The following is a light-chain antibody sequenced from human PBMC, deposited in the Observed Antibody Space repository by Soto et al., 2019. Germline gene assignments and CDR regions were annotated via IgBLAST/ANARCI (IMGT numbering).Light chain of an antibody. Sequence: EIVMTQSPATLSVSPGERATLSCRASQSVSSNLAWYQQKPGQAPRLLIYGASTRATGIPARFSGSGSGTEFTITISSLHSEDFAVYYGQQYNNWPYTFGQGTKLEIK. J-gene: IGKJ2*01. V-gene: IGKV3-15*01. CDR3: QQYNNWPYT. CDR2: GAS. CDR1: QSVSSN.